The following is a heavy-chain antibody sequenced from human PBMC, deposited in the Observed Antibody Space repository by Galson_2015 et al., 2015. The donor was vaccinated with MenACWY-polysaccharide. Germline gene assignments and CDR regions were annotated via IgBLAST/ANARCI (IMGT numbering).Heavy chain of an antibody. CDR2: ISYDGSNK. D-gene: IGHD2/OR15-2a*01. CDR3: ARTYCSRTTCYGMDG. J-gene: IGHJ6*02. V-gene: IGHV3-30-3*01. Sequence: SLRLSCAASGFTFSSYAIHWVRQAPGKGLEWVAIISYDGSNKYYADSVKGQFTISRDNSKNTMYLQMNSLKSDDTAVYYCARTYCSRTTCYGMDGWGQGTTVTVSS. CDR1: GFTFSSYA.